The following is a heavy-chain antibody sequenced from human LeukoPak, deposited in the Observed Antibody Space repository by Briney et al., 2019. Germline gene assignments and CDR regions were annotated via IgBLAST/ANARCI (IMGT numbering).Heavy chain of an antibody. Sequence: SETLSLTCIVSGGSISSGGYSWSWIRQPPGKGLEWIGYIYHSGSTYYNPSLKSRVTISVDRSKNQFSLKLSSVTAADAAVYYCARTSDAFDIWGQGTMVTVSS. CDR2: IYHSGST. CDR3: ARTSDAFDI. CDR1: GGSISSGGYS. V-gene: IGHV4-30-2*01. J-gene: IGHJ3*02.